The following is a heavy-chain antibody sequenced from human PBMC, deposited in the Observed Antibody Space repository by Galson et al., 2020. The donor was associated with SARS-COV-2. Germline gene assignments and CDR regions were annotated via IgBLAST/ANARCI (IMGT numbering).Heavy chain of an antibody. J-gene: IGHJ3*02. V-gene: IGHV3-43*01. CDR3: AKDAGGWVTINDAVDI. Sequence: GESLKISCAASGFTFDDYTMHWVRQAPGKGLEWVSLISWDGGSTYYADSVKGRFTISRDNSKNSLYLQMNSLRTEDTALYYCAKDAGGWVTINDAVDIGGQGTMVTVSS. CDR2: ISWDGGST. CDR1: GFTFDDYT. D-gene: IGHD3-10*01.